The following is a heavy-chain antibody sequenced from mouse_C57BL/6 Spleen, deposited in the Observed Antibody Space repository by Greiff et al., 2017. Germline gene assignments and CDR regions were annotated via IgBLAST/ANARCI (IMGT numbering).Heavy chain of an antibody. Sequence: EVQLQQSGGGLVKPGGSLKLSCAASGFTFSSYAMSWVRQTPEKRLEWVATISDGGSYTYYPDNVKGRFTISRDNAKNNLYLQMSHLKSEDTAMYYCARDRANWDLYFDYWGQGTTLTVSS. CDR3: ARDRANWDLYFDY. D-gene: IGHD4-1*01. CDR2: ISDGGSYT. CDR1: GFTFSSYA. J-gene: IGHJ2*01. V-gene: IGHV5-4*01.